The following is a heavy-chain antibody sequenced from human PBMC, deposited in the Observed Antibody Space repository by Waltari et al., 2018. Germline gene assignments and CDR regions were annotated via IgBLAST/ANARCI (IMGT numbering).Heavy chain of an antibody. V-gene: IGHV4-34*01. Sequence: QVQLQQWGAGLLKHSETLSLTCAVYGGSFSGYYWSWTRQPPGKGLEWIGEINHSGSTNYNPSRKSRVTISVDTSKNQFSLKLSFVTAADTAVYYCARGCDYGDEFDYWGQGTLVTVSS. CDR3: ARGCDYGDEFDY. CDR2: INHSGST. J-gene: IGHJ4*02. CDR1: GGSFSGYY. D-gene: IGHD4-17*01.